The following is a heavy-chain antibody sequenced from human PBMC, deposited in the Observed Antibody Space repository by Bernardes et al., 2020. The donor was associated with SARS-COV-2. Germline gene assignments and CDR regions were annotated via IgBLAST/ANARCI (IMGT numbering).Heavy chain of an antibody. CDR3: ARDIVVVPAAIRLFYYYYYYMDV. D-gene: IGHD2-2*02. CDR2: IYYSGST. J-gene: IGHJ6*03. V-gene: IGHV4-39*07. CDR1: GGSISSSSYY. Sequence: SETLSLTCTVSGGSISSSSYYWGWIRQPPGKGLEWIGSIYYSGSTYYNPSLKSRVTISVDTSKNQFSLKLSSVTAADTAVYYCARDIVVVPAAIRLFYYYYYYMDVWGKGTTVTVSS.